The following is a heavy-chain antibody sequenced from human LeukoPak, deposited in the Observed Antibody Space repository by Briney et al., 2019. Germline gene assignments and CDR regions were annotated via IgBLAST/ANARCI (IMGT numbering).Heavy chain of an antibody. D-gene: IGHD1-26*01. CDR1: GFTFSSYE. Sequence: QPGGSLRLSCAASGFTFSSYEMNWVRQAPGKGLEWVSYISSSGTTTFYADSVEGRFTISRDNAKNTLYLQMNSLRVEDTAVYYCTRDEEGASREFDYWGQGAQVTVSS. J-gene: IGHJ4*02. CDR3: TRDEEGASREFDY. CDR2: ISSSGTTT. V-gene: IGHV3-48*03.